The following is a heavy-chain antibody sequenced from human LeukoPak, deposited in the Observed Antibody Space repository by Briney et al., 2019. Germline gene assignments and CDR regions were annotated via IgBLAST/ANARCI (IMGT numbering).Heavy chain of an antibody. CDR1: GYTFSNHD. D-gene: IGHD6-13*01. J-gene: IGHJ4*02. V-gene: IGHV1-8*03. CDR2: INPSSGNT. Sequence: RASVKVSCKASGYTFSNHDMNWVRQATGQGLEWMGWINPSSGNTGYAQKFQGRVTITRDTSISTAYMELSNLRSEDTAVYYCARDPPPPGIAAAGTKVDYWGQGTLVTVSS. CDR3: ARDPPPPGIAAAGTKVDY.